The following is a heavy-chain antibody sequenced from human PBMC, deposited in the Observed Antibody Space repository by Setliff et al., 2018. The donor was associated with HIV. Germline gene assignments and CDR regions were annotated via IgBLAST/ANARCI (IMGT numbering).Heavy chain of an antibody. V-gene: IGHV3-21*01. Sequence: PGGSLRLSCAASGFTVSSNYMSWVRQAPGKGLEWVSSISSSSSYIYYADSVKGRFTISRDNAKSSLYLQMNSLRAEDTAVYYCARDPSQDYGGSDWGQGTLVTVSS. CDR2: ISSSSSYI. CDR3: ARDPSQDYGGSD. CDR1: GFTVSSNY. D-gene: IGHD4-17*01. J-gene: IGHJ4*02.